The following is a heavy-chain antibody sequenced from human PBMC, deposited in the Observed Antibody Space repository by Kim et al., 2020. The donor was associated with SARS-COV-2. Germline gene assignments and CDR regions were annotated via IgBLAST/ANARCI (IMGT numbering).Heavy chain of an antibody. Sequence: NSVKGRFTIYRDNSKNTLYLQMNRLRVEDTAVYYCAKGSSNWYPRDWFDPWGQGTLVIVSS. D-gene: IGHD6-13*01. J-gene: IGHJ5*02. V-gene: IGHV3-23*01. CDR3: AKGSSNWYPRDWFDP.